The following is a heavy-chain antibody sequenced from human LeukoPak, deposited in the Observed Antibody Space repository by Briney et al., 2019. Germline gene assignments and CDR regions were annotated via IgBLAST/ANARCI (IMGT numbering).Heavy chain of an antibody. CDR3: ARIATRGYSYGPYYYMDV. J-gene: IGHJ6*03. D-gene: IGHD5-18*01. Sequence: ASVKVSCKASGYTFTGYYMHWVRQAPGQGLEWMGWINPNSGGTNYAQKFQGRVTMTRDTSINTAYMELSRLRSDDTAVYYCARIATRGYSYGPYYYMDVWGKGTTVTVSS. CDR2: INPNSGGT. V-gene: IGHV1-2*02. CDR1: GYTFTGYY.